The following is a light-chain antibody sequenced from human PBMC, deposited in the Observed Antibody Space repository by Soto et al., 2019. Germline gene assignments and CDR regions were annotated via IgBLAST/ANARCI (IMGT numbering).Light chain of an antibody. CDR2: NVN. CDR1: SSDVGGYNY. Sequence: QSALTQPRSVSGSPGQSVTISCTGTSSDVGGYNYVSWYQQHPGKAPKLVIYNVNTRPSGVPDRFSGSKSGNTASLTISGLQAEDEADYYCCSYAGSFTFGAFGGGTKLTVL. J-gene: IGLJ2*01. V-gene: IGLV2-11*01. CDR3: CSYAGSFTFGA.